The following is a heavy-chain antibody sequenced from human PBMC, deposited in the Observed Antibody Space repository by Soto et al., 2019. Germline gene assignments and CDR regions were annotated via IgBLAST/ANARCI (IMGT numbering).Heavy chain of an antibody. D-gene: IGHD3-10*01. CDR3: ARAGGPLLWFGELSLYFDY. V-gene: IGHV3-30-3*01. CDR2: ISYDGSNK. J-gene: IGHJ4*02. Sequence: PGGSLRLSCAASGFTFSSYAMHWVRQAPGKGLEWVAVISYDGSNKYYADSVKGRFTISRDNSKNTLYLQMNSLRAEDTAVYYCARAGGPLLWFGELSLYFDYWGQGT. CDR1: GFTFSSYA.